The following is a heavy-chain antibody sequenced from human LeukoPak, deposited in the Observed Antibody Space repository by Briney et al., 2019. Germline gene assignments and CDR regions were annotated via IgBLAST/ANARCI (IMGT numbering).Heavy chain of an antibody. CDR3: AREHSGYDYRLGFDY. V-gene: IGHV1-2*02. J-gene: IGHJ4*02. CDR2: INPNSGGT. CDR1: GYTFTGYY. Sequence: ASVKVSCKASGYTFTGYYMHWVRRAPGQGLEWMGWINPNSGGTNYAQKFQGRVTMTRNTSISTAYMELSSLRSEDTAVYYCAREHSGYDYRLGFDYWGQGTLVTVSS. D-gene: IGHD5-12*01.